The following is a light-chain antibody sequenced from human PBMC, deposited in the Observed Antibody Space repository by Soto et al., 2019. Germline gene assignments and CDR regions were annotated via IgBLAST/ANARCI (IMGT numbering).Light chain of an antibody. CDR3: QQSYSTPPLT. CDR2: AAS. CDR1: QGISSY. Sequence: DIQLTQSPSFLSASVGERVTITCRASQGISSYLAWYQQKPGKAPKLLIYAASSLQSGVPSTFSGSGSGTDFTLTISSLHPEDFATYYCQQSYSTPPLTFGGGTKVDIK. J-gene: IGKJ4*01. V-gene: IGKV1-9*01.